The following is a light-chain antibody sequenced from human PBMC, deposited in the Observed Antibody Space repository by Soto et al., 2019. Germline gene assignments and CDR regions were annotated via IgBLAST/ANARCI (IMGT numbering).Light chain of an antibody. Sequence: EIVMTQSPAALSVSPGERATLSCRASQRIINNLAWYQQKPAQAPRLLIYGASTRATGVPARFSGTVSGTEYTLTISSLQSEDFAVYYCQQYNNWPRTFGQGTKVDI. J-gene: IGKJ1*01. CDR2: GAS. CDR3: QQYNNWPRT. V-gene: IGKV3-15*01. CDR1: QRIINN.